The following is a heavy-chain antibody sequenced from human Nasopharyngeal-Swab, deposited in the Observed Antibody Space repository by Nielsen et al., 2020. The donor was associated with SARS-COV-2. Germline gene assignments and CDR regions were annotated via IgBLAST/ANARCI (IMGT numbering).Heavy chain of an antibody. J-gene: IGHJ3*02. CDR2: IYYSGST. CDR3: ARPRGSGWYREAFDI. Sequence: WIRQPPGKGLEWIGSIYYSGSTYYNPSLKSRVTISVDTSKNQLSLKLSSVTAADTAVYYCARPRGSGWYREAFDIWGQGTMVTVSS. D-gene: IGHD6-19*01. V-gene: IGHV4-39*01.